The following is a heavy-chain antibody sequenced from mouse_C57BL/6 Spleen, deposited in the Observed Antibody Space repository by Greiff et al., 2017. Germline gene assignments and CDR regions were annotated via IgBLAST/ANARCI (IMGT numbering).Heavy chain of an antibody. Sequence: EVKLVESGGGLVQPGGSMKLSCVASGFTFSNYWMNWVRQSPEKGLEWVAQIRVKSDNYATHYAESVKGRFTISRDDSKSSVYLQMNNLRAEDTGIYYCTVYYDYDEVFAYWGQGTLVTVSA. CDR1: GFTFSNYW. V-gene: IGHV6-3*01. CDR2: IRVKSDNYAT. J-gene: IGHJ3*01. CDR3: TVYYDYDEVFAY. D-gene: IGHD2-4*01.